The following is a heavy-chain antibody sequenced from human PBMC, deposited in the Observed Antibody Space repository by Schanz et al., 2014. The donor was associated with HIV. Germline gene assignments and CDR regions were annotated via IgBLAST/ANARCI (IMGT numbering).Heavy chain of an antibody. V-gene: IGHV3-30*04. CDR1: GFTFSSYA. CDR3: ARVANWDYYGMDV. Sequence: QVQLVESGGGVVQPGRSLRLSCAASGFTFSSYAMHWVRQAPGKGLEWEAFISYDGSNKYYADSVKGRFTISRDNSKNTLFLQMNSLRGEDTAVYYCARVANWDYYGMDVWGRGTTVTVSS. J-gene: IGHJ6*02. CDR2: ISYDGSNK. D-gene: IGHD3-16*01.